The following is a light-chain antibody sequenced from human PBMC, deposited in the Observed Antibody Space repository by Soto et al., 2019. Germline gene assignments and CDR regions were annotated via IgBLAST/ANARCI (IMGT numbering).Light chain of an antibody. CDR1: QSISHD. V-gene: IGKV3-20*01. CDR3: QLYGTSPFT. CDR2: GAS. J-gene: IGKJ3*01. Sequence: EIVMTQSPAILSVSPGERASLSCRASQSISHDLAWYQQKPGQAPRLLIYGASSRATGIPDRFSGSGSGTDFTLTISRLEPEDFAVYYCQLYGTSPFTFGPGTKVDNK.